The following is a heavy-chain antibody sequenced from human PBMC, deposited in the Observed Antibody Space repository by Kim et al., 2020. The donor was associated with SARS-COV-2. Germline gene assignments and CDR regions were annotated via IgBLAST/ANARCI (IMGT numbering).Heavy chain of an antibody. CDR1: GGSISSSSYY. CDR3: AAQGGSGSYYDYYYGMDV. Sequence: SETLSLTCTVSGGSISSSSYYWGWIRQPPGKGLEWIGSIYYSGSTYYNPSLKSRVTISVDTSKNQFSLKLSSVTAADTAVYYCAAQGGSGSYYDYYYGMDVWGQGTTVTVSS. J-gene: IGHJ6*02. D-gene: IGHD3-10*01. V-gene: IGHV4-39*01. CDR2: IYYSGST.